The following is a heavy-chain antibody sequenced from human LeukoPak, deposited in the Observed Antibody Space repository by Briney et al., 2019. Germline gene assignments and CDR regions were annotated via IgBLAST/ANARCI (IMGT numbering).Heavy chain of an antibody. CDR2: IFYSGST. J-gene: IGHJ4*02. D-gene: IGHD6-19*01. CDR3: AREYSSAYDY. Sequence: SETLSLTCTVSGASISSSSYYWGWIRQPPGTGLEWIGNIFYSGSTYYNPSLKSRVTISVDTSKNQFSLHLNSVTPEDTAVYYCAREYSSAYDYWGQGTLVTVSS. V-gene: IGHV4-39*07. CDR1: GASISSSSYY.